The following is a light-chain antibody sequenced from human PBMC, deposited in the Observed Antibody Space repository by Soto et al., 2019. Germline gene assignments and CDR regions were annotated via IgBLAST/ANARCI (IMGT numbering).Light chain of an antibody. Sequence: IQMTQPQYSPSASVGDRVTITCRASQSISSYLNWYQQKPGKAPKLLIYAASSLQSGVPSRFSGSGSGTDFTLTISRLQPEDFATYYCQQYYSYPITFGQGTRLEI. V-gene: IGKV1-39*01. CDR1: QSISSY. J-gene: IGKJ5*01. CDR2: AAS. CDR3: QQYYSYPIT.